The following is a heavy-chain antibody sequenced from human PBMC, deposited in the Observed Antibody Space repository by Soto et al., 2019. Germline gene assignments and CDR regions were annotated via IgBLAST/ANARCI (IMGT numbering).Heavy chain of an antibody. CDR2: IYSDGST. CDR1: GFTVSSYY. Sequence: EVRLMETGGGLIQPGGSLRLSCAVSGFTVSSYYMNWVRQTPGKGLEWVSVIYSDGSTYYADSVKGRFTISRDNSKNTLYLQMNSLRAEDTAMYYCARDAAASYCSSTSCSGGFDPWGQGTLVTVSS. CDR3: ARDAAASYCSSTSCSGGFDP. V-gene: IGHV3-53*02. D-gene: IGHD2-2*01. J-gene: IGHJ5*02.